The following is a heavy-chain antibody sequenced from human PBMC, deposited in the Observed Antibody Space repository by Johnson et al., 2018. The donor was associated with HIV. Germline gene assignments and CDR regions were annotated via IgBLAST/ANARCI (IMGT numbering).Heavy chain of an antibody. CDR2: ISSSGSTI. D-gene: IGHD1-20*01. Sequence: QVQLVESGGGLVKPGGSLRLSCAASGFTFSDYYMSWIRQAPGKGLEWVSYISSSGSTIYYADSVKGRFTISRDNSKNTLYLQMNSLRAEDTAVYYCAKDSMGFNWNQFEAFDIWGQGTMVTVSS. CDR3: AKDSMGFNWNQFEAFDI. J-gene: IGHJ3*02. CDR1: GFTFSDYY. V-gene: IGHV3-11*04.